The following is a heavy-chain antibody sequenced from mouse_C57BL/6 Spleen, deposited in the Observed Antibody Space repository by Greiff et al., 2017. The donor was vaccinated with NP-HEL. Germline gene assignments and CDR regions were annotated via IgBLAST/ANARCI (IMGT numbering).Heavy chain of an antibody. D-gene: IGHD2-1*01. V-gene: IGHV1-39*01. J-gene: IGHJ4*01. CDR3: ARSSIYYGNYGAMDY. CDR1: GYSFTDYN. Sequence: EVQLQQSGPELVKPGASVKISCKASGYSFTDYNMNWVKQSNGKSLVWIGVINPNYGTTSYNQKFKGKATLTVDQSSSTAYMQLNSLTSEDSAVYSCARSSIYYGNYGAMDYWGQGTSVTVSS. CDR2: INPNYGTT.